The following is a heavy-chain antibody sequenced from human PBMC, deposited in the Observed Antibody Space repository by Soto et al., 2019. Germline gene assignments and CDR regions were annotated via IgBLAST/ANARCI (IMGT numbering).Heavy chain of an antibody. CDR2: INHSGST. CDR1: GGSFSGYY. CDR3: ARGRDGTMVRGVIRPYYMDV. J-gene: IGHJ6*03. Sequence: PSETLSLTCAVYGGSFSGYYWSWIRQPPGKGLEWIGEINHSGSTNYNPSLKSRVTISVDTSKNQFSLELSSVTAADTAVYYCARGRDGTMVRGVIRPYYMDVWGKGTTVTVSS. V-gene: IGHV4-34*01. D-gene: IGHD3-10*01.